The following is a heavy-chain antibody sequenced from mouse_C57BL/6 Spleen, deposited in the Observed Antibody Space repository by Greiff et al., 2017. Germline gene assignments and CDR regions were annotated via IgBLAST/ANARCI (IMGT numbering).Heavy chain of an antibody. V-gene: IGHV10-1*01. CDR1: GFSFNTYA. J-gene: IGHJ1*03. Sequence: EVQRVESGGGLVQPKGSLKLSCAASGFSFNTYAMNWVRQAPGKGLEWVARIRSKSNNYATYYADSVKDSFTISRDDSESMLYLQMNNLKTEDTAMYYCVRQGGHWYFDVWGTGTTVTVSS. CDR2: IRSKSNNYAT. CDR3: VRQGGHWYFDV.